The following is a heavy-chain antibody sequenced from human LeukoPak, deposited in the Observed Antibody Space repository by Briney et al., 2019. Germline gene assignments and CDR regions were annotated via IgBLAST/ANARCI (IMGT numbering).Heavy chain of an antibody. CDR3: ARDLGHQGFDY. J-gene: IGHJ4*02. Sequence: PSETLSLTCTVSGGSISSYYWSWIRQPPGKGLEWIGYIYYSGSTNYNPSLKSRVTISVDTSKNQFSLKLSSVTAADTAVYYCARDLGHQGFDYWGQGTLVTVSS. CDR1: GGSISSYY. V-gene: IGHV4-59*01. CDR2: IYYSGST.